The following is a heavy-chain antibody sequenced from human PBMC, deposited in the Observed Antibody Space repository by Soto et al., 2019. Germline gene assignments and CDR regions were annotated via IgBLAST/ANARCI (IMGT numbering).Heavy chain of an antibody. CDR1: GGSISSGGYY. V-gene: IGHV4-31*03. J-gene: IGHJ5*02. CDR2: IYYSGST. Sequence: SETLSLTCTVSGGSISSGGYYWSRIRQHPGKGLEWIGYIYYSGSTYYNPSLKSRVTISVDTSKNQFSLKLSSVTAADTAVYYCARDLSSKRWFDPWGQGTLVTVSS. CDR3: ARDLSSKRWFDP.